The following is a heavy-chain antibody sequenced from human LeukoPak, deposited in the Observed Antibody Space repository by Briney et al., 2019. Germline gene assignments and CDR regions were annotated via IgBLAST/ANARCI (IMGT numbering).Heavy chain of an antibody. CDR1: GFTFSSYS. CDR3: TTAVPRGYSYGYFDY. D-gene: IGHD5-18*01. CDR2: IKSKTDGGTT. Sequence: GGSLRPSCAASGFTFSSYSMNWVRQAPGKGLEWVGRIKSKTDGGTTDYAAPVKGRFTISRDDSKNTLYLQMNSLKTEDTAVYYCTTAVPRGYSYGYFDYWGQGTLVTVSS. V-gene: IGHV3-15*01. J-gene: IGHJ4*02.